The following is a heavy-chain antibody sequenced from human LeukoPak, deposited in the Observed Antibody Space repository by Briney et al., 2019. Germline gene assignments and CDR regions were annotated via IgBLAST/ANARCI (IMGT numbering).Heavy chain of an antibody. CDR3: AKAGVAGTGYYYMDL. J-gene: IGHJ6*03. V-gene: IGHV3-30*02. Sequence: GGSLRLSCAASGFTFSSYGMHWVRQAPGKGLEWVAFIRNDGSNKYYADSVKGRFTISRDNSKNTLYLQMNSLRAEDTAVYYCAKAGVAGTGYYYMDLWGKGTTVTVSS. CDR2: IRNDGSNK. CDR1: GFTFSSYG. D-gene: IGHD6-19*01.